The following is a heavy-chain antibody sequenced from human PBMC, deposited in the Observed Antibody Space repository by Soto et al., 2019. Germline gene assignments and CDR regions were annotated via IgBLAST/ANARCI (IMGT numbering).Heavy chain of an antibody. J-gene: IGHJ2*01. CDR1: GFTFRSYA. CDR2: ISKDGENK. V-gene: IGHV3-30*04. Sequence: QVHLLESGGGVVQPGRSLRLSCAASGFTFRSYALHWVRQAPGKGLEWVAVISKDGENKYYRDSVRGRVTVSRDNSKDTLYVEMNSMRPEDTAVYYCARDGNLSGGLYWYLDLWGRGTLVSVS. D-gene: IGHD7-27*01. CDR3: ARDGNLSGGLYWYLDL.